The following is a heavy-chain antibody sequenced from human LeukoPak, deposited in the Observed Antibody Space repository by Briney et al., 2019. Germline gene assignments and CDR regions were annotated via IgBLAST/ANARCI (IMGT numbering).Heavy chain of an antibody. CDR3: ARRPGGLQDWFDP. J-gene: IGHJ5*02. CDR2: IYYSGST. Sequence: SETLSLTCTVSGGSISSYYWSWIRQPPGKGLEWIGYIYYSGSTNYNPSLKSRVTISVDTSKNQFSLNLSSVTAADTAVYYCARRPGGLQDWFDPWGQGTLVTVSS. D-gene: IGHD2-15*01. V-gene: IGHV4-59*08. CDR1: GGSISSYY.